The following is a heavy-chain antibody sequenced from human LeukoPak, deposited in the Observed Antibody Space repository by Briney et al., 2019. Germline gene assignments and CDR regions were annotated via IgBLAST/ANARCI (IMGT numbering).Heavy chain of an antibody. J-gene: IGHJ4*02. CDR2: ISGYNGDT. V-gene: IGHV1-18*01. CDR3: ARASSGYYYADY. D-gene: IGHD3-22*01. CDR1: GYTFTSYG. Sequence: ASVKVSCKASGYTFTSYGISWVRQAPGQELEWMVWISGYNGDTNYAQKLQGRVTMTTDTSTSTAYMELRSLRSDDTAVYYCARASSGYYYADYWGQGALVTVSS.